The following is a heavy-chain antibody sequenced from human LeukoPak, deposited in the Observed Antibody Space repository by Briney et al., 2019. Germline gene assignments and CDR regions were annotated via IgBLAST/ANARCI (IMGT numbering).Heavy chain of an antibody. CDR3: AKDRKVAGNWYFDL. D-gene: IGHD6-19*01. Sequence: GGSLRLSSAASGFTFSSYAMSWVRQAPGKGLEWVSAISGSGGSTYYADSVKGRFTISRDNSKNTLYLQMNSLRAEDTAVYYCAKDRKVAGNWYFDLWGRGTLVTVSS. CDR2: ISGSGGST. CDR1: GFTFSSYA. J-gene: IGHJ2*01. V-gene: IGHV3-23*01.